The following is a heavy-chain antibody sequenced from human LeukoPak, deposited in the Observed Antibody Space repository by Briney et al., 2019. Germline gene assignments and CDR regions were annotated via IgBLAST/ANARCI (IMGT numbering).Heavy chain of an antibody. CDR2: IYYSGST. Sequence: PSETLSLTCTVSGGSISSHYWSWIRQPPGKGLEWIGYIYYSGSTNYNPSLKSRVTISVDTSKNQFSLKLSSVTAADTAVYYCARVTGPYDFWSGFDPWGQGTLVTVSS. D-gene: IGHD3-3*01. V-gene: IGHV4-59*11. CDR1: GGSISSHY. CDR3: ARVTGPYDFWSGFDP. J-gene: IGHJ5*02.